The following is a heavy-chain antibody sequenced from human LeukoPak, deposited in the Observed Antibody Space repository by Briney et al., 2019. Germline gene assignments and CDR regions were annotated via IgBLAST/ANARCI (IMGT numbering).Heavy chain of an antibody. CDR2: IYSGGST. V-gene: IGHV3-53*01. Sequence: GGSLRLSCAASGFNVSSNYMSWVRHAPGKGLGWVSVIYSGGSTYYADSVKGRFTISRDNSKNTLYLQMNSLRAEDTAVYYCARAPFYDSSGLGYWGQGTLVTVSS. D-gene: IGHD3-22*01. CDR1: GFNVSSNY. J-gene: IGHJ4*02. CDR3: ARAPFYDSSGLGY.